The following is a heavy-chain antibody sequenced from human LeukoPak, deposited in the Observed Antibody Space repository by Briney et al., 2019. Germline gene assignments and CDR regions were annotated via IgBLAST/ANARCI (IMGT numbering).Heavy chain of an antibody. CDR3: ARGVNSGYFDY. CDR2: IYTRGST. V-gene: IGHV4-4*07. J-gene: IGHJ4*02. D-gene: IGHD1-26*01. CDR1: GGSISCYY. Sequence: SETLSLTCTVSGGSISCYYWSWIRQPAGKGLEWIGRIYTRGSTNYNPSLKSRVTISVDTSKNQFSLKLTSVTAADTAVYYCARGVNSGYFDYCGQGTLVTVSS.